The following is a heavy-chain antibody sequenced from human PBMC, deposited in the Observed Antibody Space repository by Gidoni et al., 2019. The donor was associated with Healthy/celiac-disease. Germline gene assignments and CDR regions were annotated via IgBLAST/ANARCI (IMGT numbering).Heavy chain of an antibody. CDR2: IKQDGSEK. V-gene: IGHV3-7*01. D-gene: IGHD5-12*01. Sequence: EVQVVESGGGLVQPGGSLRLSCVASGFTFSSYWMSWVRQAPGKGLEWVANIKQDGSEKYYADSVKGRITIFRDNAKNSLYLQMNSLRAEDTAVYYCVRDQYSGYDYSYFDSWGQGTLVTVSS. CDR1: GFTFSSYW. J-gene: IGHJ4*02. CDR3: VRDQYSGYDYSYFDS.